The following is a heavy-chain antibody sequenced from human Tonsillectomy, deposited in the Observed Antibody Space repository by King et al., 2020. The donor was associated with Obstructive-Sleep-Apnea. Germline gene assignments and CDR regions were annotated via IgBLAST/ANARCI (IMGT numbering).Heavy chain of an antibody. V-gene: IGHV4-59*01. CDR1: GGSISSYY. Sequence: VQLQESGPGLVKPSETLSLTCTVSGGSISSYYWSWIRQPPGKGLGWIGYIYYSGTTNYNPPLKSRVTISVDTSKNQFSLKLSPVTAADTAVYYCARDPGDYWGQGTLVTVSS. J-gene: IGHJ4*02. CDR3: ARDPGDY. CDR2: IYYSGTT. D-gene: IGHD3-10*01.